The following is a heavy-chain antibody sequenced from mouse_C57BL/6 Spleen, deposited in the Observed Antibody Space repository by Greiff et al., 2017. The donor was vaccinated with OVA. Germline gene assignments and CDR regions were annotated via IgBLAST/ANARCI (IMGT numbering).Heavy chain of an antibody. J-gene: IGHJ3*01. CDR3: VRQDSFGFAY. CDR1: GFSFNTYA. V-gene: IGHV10-1*01. CDR2: IRSKSNNYAT. Sequence: EVQLVESGGGLVQPKGSLKLSCAASGFSFNTYAMNWVRQAPGKGLEWVARIRSKSNNYATYYADSVKDRFTISRDDSESMLYLQMNNLKTEDTAMYYCVRQDSFGFAYWGQGTLVTVSA. D-gene: IGHD3-2*01.